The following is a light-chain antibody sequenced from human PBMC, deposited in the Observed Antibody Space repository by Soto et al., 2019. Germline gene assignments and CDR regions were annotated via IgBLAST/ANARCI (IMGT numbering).Light chain of an antibody. CDR1: QSLSSSF. CDR2: GTS. CDR3: QQYGSSTWT. J-gene: IGKJ1*01. Sequence: IVLTQSPGTLSLSPGERATLSCRASQSLSSSFLAWYQQKPGQAPSLLIYGTSSRATGIPDRFSGSGSGTDFTLTISRLEPEDFAVYYCQQYGSSTWTFGQGTKGDIK. V-gene: IGKV3-20*01.